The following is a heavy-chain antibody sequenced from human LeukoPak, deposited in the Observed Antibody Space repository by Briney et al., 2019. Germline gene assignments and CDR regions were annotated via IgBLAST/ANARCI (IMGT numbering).Heavy chain of an antibody. D-gene: IGHD3-10*01. CDR3: ARGRGLPGPLDY. CDR2: ISSSSSHI. J-gene: IGHJ4*02. V-gene: IGHV3-21*01. Sequence: GGSLRLPCAASGFTFSSYSMNWVRQAPGKGLEWVSSISSSSSHIYYADSVKGRFTISRDNAKNSLYLQMNSLRAEDTAAYYCARGRGLPGPLDYWGQGTLVTVSS. CDR1: GFTFSSYS.